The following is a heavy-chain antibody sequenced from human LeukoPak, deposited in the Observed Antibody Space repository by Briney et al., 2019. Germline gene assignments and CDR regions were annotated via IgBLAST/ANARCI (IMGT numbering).Heavy chain of an antibody. D-gene: IGHD3-16*01. CDR3: ARVRMGDDFNPFDY. V-gene: IGHV3-74*01. CDR1: GFTFSSFW. J-gene: IGHJ4*02. Sequence: GGSLRLSCAASGFTFSSFWIYWVRHAPGKGLVWVSRINSDGSETIYADSVKGRFTISRDNAKNTLYLQMNSLRAEGTAVYYCARVRMGDDFNPFDYWGQGTLVTVSS. CDR2: INSDGSET.